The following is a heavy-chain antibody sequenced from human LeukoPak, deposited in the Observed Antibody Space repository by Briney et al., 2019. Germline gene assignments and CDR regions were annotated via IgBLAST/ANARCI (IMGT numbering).Heavy chain of an antibody. Sequence: GASVKVSCKASGGTFSSYAICWVRQAPGQGLEWMGRIVPIFGTANYAQKFQGRVTITTDESTSTAYMELSSLRSEDTALYYCALRGYSYGSDAFDIWGQGTMVTVSS. J-gene: IGHJ3*02. CDR3: ALRGYSYGSDAFDI. D-gene: IGHD5-18*01. V-gene: IGHV1-69*05. CDR2: IVPIFGTA. CDR1: GGTFSSYA.